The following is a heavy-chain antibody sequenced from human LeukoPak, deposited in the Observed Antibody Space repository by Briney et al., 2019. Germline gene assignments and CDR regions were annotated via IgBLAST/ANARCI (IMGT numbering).Heavy chain of an antibody. D-gene: IGHD6-19*01. Sequence: GASVKVSCKASGYTFTGYYMHWVRQAPGQGLEWMGWINPNNGGTNYAQKVQGRVTMTRDTSISTGYMELSRLRSDDTAVYYCARDVLAGYSSSGGWFDPWGQGTLVTVSS. CDR1: GYTFTGYY. CDR2: INPNNGGT. J-gene: IGHJ5*02. CDR3: ARDVLAGYSSSGGWFDP. V-gene: IGHV1-2*02.